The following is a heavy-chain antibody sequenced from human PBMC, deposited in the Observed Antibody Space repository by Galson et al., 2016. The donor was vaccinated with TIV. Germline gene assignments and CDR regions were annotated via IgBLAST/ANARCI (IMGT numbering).Heavy chain of an antibody. CDR3: TKCRGAAGIHYAFAM. CDR1: GYSFNNYW. CDR2: IYPRDSDT. Sequence: QSGAEVKKPGESLKISCQGSGYSFNNYWIGWARQMPGKGLEWMGIIYPRDSDTRYSPSFQGQVTISVDKSISTAYLQWSGLKASDTAIYYCTKCRGAAGIHYAFAMWGQGTMVPVSS. J-gene: IGHJ3*02. V-gene: IGHV5-51*01. D-gene: IGHD6-13*01.